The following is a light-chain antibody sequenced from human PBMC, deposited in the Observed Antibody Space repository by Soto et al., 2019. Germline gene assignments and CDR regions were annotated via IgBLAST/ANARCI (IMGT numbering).Light chain of an antibody. CDR2: AAS. Sequence: DMQMTHSPYSLSASLGDRVTITCRASQSISSYLNWCRQSAGKAPKRLMYAASSLQSGVPSRFSGSGSGTDFTLTISTLQPEDFAPYCCQQSYSTPRTFGQGTEMAI. CDR1: QSISSY. CDR3: QQSYSTPRT. J-gene: IGKJ1*01. V-gene: IGKV1-39*01.